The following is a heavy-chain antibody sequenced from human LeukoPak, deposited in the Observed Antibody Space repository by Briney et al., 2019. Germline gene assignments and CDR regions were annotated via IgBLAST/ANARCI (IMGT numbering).Heavy chain of an antibody. CDR3: ARDPAPNSYYYYYMDV. Sequence: GGSLRLSCAASEFTFSSYAMNWVRQAPGKGLEYVSAISSNGGSTYYANSVKGRFTISRDNSKNTLYLQMGSLRAEDMAVYYCARDPAPNSYYYYYMDVWGKGTTVTVSS. CDR2: ISSNGGST. J-gene: IGHJ6*03. V-gene: IGHV3-64*01. CDR1: EFTFSSYA. D-gene: IGHD1-7*01.